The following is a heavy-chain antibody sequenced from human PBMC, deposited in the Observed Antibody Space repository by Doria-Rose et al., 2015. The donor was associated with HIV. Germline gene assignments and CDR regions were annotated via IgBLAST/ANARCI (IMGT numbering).Heavy chain of an antibody. CDR3: ARSGSYSAYDFGIPLEL. Sequence: HVPLQWSGAEVREPGASVKVSCKASGYTFANYAIHWVRQAPGQRFEWMGWINAGNGHTKYSQRFQDRVNITWDTSAKTSHMELGSLRSEDTAIYYCARSGSYSAYDFGIPLELWGQGVLVSVYS. V-gene: IGHV1-3*01. D-gene: IGHD5-12*01. CDR2: INAGNGHT. J-gene: IGHJ4*01. CDR1: GYTFANYA.